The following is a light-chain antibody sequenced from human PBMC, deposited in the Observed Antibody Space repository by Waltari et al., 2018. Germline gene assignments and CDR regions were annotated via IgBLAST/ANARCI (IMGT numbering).Light chain of an antibody. J-gene: IGKJ1*01. CDR3: QQSYSTPWT. CDR2: AAS. V-gene: IGKV1-39*01. CDR1: QSISSY. Sequence: DTXMTQSPSSLSASVGDRVTITCRESQSISSYLNWYQQKPEKALKLLILAASSLQSGVPSSFSGSGSGTDFTLTIISLQPEDFATYYCQQSYSTPWTFGQGTKVEIK.